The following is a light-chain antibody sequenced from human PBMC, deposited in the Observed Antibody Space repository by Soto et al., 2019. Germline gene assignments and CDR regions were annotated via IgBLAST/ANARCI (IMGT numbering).Light chain of an antibody. CDR2: DVT. V-gene: IGLV2-8*01. Sequence: QSALTQPPSASASPGQSVTISCTGTSSDVGSYNYVSWYQQHPGKAPKLMIYDVTKRPSGVPDRFSGSKSGNTASLTVSGLQAEDEADYYCSSYADSNNLVFGGGTKLTVL. CDR1: SSDVGSYNY. J-gene: IGLJ3*02. CDR3: SSYADSNNLV.